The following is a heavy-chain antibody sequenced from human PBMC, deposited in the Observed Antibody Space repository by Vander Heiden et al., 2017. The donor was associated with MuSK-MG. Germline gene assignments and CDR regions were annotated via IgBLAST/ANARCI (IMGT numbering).Heavy chain of an antibody. CDR1: GCSISSSSYY. J-gene: IGHJ6*02. CDR2: IYYSGST. V-gene: IGHV4-39*07. Sequence: QLPLQESGPGLVKPSETLAPTCTVSGCSISSSSYYWGWIRQPPGKGREWIGSIYYSGSTYYNPSLKSRVTISVDTAKNQFSLKLSSVTAADTAVYYCARDEIPGIAGAGYGRDVWGQGTTVNVAS. CDR3: ARDEIPGIAGAGYGRDV. D-gene: IGHD6-19*01.